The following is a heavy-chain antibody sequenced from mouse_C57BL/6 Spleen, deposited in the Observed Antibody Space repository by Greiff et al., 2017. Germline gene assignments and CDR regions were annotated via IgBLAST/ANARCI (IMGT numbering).Heavy chain of an antibody. Sequence: QVQLQQSGAELVRPGSSVKLSCKASGYTFTSYWMQWVKQRPIQGLEWIGNIDPSDSETHYNQKFKDKATLTVDKSSSTAYMQLSSLTSEDSAVYYCARYDGYYFDYWGQGTTLTVSS. J-gene: IGHJ2*01. CDR1: GYTFTSYW. D-gene: IGHD2-3*01. CDR2: IDPSDSET. V-gene: IGHV1-52*01. CDR3: ARYDGYYFDY.